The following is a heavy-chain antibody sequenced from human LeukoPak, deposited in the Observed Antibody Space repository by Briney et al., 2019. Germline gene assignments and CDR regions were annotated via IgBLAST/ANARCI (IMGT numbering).Heavy chain of an antibody. CDR3: AKVTTFGGVIVGEIDY. V-gene: IGHV3-23*01. CDR1: GFTFSNYA. J-gene: IGHJ4*02. CDR2: ISGSGGST. D-gene: IGHD3-16*02. Sequence: GGSLRLSCAASGFTFSNYAMSWVRQAPGKGLEWVSAISGSGGSTYYADSVKGRFTISRDNSKNTLYLQMNSLRAEDTAVYYCAKVTTFGGVIVGEIDYWGQGTLVTVSS.